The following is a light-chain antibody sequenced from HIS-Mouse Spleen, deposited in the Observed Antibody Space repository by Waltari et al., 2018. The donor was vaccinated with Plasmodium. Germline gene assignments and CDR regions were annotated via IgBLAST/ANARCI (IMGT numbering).Light chain of an antibody. V-gene: IGKV1-8*01. J-gene: IGKJ2*01. CDR2: AAS. Sequence: ALRMTQSPSSFSASTAHRVTLTCRASQGISSYLAWYQQKPGKAPTLLIYAASTLQSGVPSRFSGSGSGTDFTLTISCLQSEDFATYYCQQYYSYPYTFGQGTKLEIK. CDR3: QQYYSYPYT. CDR1: QGISSY.